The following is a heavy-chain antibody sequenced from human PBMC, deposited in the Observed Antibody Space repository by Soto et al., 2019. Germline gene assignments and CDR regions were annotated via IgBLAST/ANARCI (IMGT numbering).Heavy chain of an antibody. Sequence: ASVKVSCKASGGTFSSYAISWVRQAPGQGLEWMGRIIPILGIANYAQKFQGRVTITADKSTSTAYMELSSLRSEDTAVYYCARGSGSYWWFDPWGQGTLVTVSS. CDR1: GGTFSSYA. V-gene: IGHV1-69*04. D-gene: IGHD3-10*01. CDR2: IIPILGIA. CDR3: ARGSGSYWWFDP. J-gene: IGHJ5*02.